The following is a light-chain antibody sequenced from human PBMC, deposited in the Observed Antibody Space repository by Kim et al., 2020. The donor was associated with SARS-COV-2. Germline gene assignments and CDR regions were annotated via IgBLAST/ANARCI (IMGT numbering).Light chain of an antibody. CDR3: QAWDSNACV. CDR1: RRGENH. J-gene: IGLJ1*01. Sequence: VSPGQTTSIACSGDRRGENHVSWYKQKPGQSPVLVIYHDNKRPSGIPERFSGSNSGNTATLTITGTQSVDEADYHCQAWDSNACVFGAGTKVTVL. CDR2: HDN. V-gene: IGLV3-1*01.